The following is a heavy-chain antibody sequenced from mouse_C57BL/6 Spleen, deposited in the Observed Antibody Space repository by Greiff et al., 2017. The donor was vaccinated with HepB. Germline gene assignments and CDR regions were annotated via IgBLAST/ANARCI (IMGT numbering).Heavy chain of an antibody. J-gene: IGHJ4*01. Sequence: EVKLMESGEGLVKPGGSLKLSCAASGFTFSSYAMSWVRQTPEKRLEWVAYISSGGDYIYYADTVKGRFTISRDNARNTLYLQMSSLKSEDTAMYYCTNGNPYYYAMDYWGQGTSVTVSS. CDR1: GFTFSSYA. V-gene: IGHV5-9-1*02. CDR3: TNGNPYYYAMDY. D-gene: IGHD2-1*01. CDR2: ISSGGDYI.